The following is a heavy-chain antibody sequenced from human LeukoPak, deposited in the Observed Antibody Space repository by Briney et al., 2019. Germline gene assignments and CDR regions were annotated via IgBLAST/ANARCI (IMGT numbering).Heavy chain of an antibody. D-gene: IGHD2-15*01. CDR1: GDSISSSSSY. J-gene: IGHJ5*02. CDR3: ARHGYCSGGSCYNPVYWFDP. V-gene: IGHV4-39*01. CDR2: IYYSGST. Sequence: SETLSLTCTVSGDSISSSSSYWGWIRQPPGEGLEWIGSIYYSGSTYYNPSLKSRVTISVDTSKTQFSPKLSSVTAADTAVYYCARHGYCSGGSCYNPVYWFDPWGQGTLVTVSS.